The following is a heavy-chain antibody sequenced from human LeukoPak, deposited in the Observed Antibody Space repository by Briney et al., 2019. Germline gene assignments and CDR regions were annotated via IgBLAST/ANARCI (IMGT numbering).Heavy chain of an antibody. CDR3: AKADYYDSNTYRAQFIQH. Sequence: GGSLRLSCSASGFIFSSYAMHWVRQAPGKGLEYVSAISSNGGSTYYADSVKGRFTISRDNSKNTLYLQVSSLRAEDTAVYYCAKADYYDSNTYRAQFIQHWGQGTLVTVSS. V-gene: IGHV3-64D*09. D-gene: IGHD3-22*01. CDR1: GFIFSSYA. J-gene: IGHJ1*01. CDR2: ISSNGGST.